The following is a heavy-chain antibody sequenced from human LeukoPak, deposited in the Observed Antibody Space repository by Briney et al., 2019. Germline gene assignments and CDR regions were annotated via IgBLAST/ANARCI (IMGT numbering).Heavy chain of an antibody. CDR1: GFTFSNYA. CDR3: VKDRTGTYTLDY. V-gene: IGHV3-30-3*01. D-gene: IGHD3-10*01. Sequence: GGSLRLSRAATGFTFSNYAVHWGRQAPGKGLEWVAFISDDGSRQHYADSVKGRFTISRDNSKNTLNLQMNSLRAEDTAVYYCVKDRTGTYTLDYWGQGTLVTVSS. CDR2: ISDDGSRQ. J-gene: IGHJ4*02.